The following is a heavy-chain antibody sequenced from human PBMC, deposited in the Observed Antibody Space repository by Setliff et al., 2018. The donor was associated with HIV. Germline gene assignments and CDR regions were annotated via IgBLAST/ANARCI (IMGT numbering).Heavy chain of an antibody. Sequence: GASVKVSCKASGGTFSNYGMSWVRQAPGQGLERMGGIIPISGTANYAQKFQGRVTITTDESTSTAYMELSGLRSEDTAVYYCARDFGGYCSSMSCPGLFDPWGQGTLVTVSS. D-gene: IGHD2-2*01. CDR2: IIPISGTA. CDR3: ARDFGGYCSSMSCPGLFDP. CDR1: GGTFSNYG. V-gene: IGHV1-69*05. J-gene: IGHJ5*02.